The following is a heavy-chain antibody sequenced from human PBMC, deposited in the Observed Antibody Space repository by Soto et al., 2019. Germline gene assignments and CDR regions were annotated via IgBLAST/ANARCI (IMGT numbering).Heavy chain of an antibody. V-gene: IGHV4-34*01. J-gene: IGHJ4*02. CDR2: INHSGST. Sequence: SETLSLTCAVYGGSFSGYYWSWIRQPPGKGLEWIGEINHSGSTNYNPSLKSRVSISVDTSKNQLCLKLSSVTAADTAVYYCARTAPPGSIAAAGSDYWGQGTLVTVSS. CDR1: GGSFSGYY. D-gene: IGHD6-13*01. CDR3: ARTAPPGSIAAAGSDY.